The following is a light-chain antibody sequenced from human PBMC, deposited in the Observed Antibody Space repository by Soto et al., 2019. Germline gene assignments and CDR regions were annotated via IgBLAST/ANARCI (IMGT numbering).Light chain of an antibody. J-gene: IGLJ1*01. V-gene: IGLV2-14*01. CDR2: EVS. CDR1: SSDVGGYNY. CDR3: SSHTSTNTRV. Sequence: QSVLTQPASVSVSPVQSVPISCTATSSDVGGYNYVSWYQQHPSKVPKLMIYEVSNRPSGVSYRSSGSKSGNTASLTISGLQAEDEADYYCSSHTSTNTRVFGPGTKVTVL.